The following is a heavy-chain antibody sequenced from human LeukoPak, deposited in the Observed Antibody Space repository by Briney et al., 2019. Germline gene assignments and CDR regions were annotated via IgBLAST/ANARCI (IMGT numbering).Heavy chain of an antibody. J-gene: IGHJ4*02. D-gene: IGHD6-6*01. CDR2: IYYSGST. V-gene: IGHV4-59*08. CDR3: ARAWYPLAAHDY. CDR1: GGSISSYY. Sequence: SETLSLTCTVSGGSISSYYWSWIRQPPGKGLEWIGYIYYSGSTNYNPSLKSRVTISVDTSKNQFSLKLSSVTAADTAVYYCARAWYPLAAHDYWGQGTLVTVSS.